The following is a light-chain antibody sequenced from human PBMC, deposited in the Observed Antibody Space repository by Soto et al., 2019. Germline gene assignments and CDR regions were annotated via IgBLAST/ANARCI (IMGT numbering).Light chain of an antibody. CDR1: RGIGNA. CDR3: QKYDSAPT. CDR2: SAS. J-gene: IGKJ1*01. V-gene: IGKV1-27*01. Sequence: DIQMTQSPSSLSASVGDRVTITCRPSRGIGNALAWYQQKPGTVPKLLIHSASTLQSGVPSRFSGSGSGTDFTLTISSLKPEDVASYYCQKYDSAPTFGPGTKVDNK.